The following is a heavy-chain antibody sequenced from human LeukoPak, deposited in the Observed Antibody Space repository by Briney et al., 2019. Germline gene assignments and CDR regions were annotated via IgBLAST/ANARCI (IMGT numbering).Heavy chain of an antibody. Sequence: GGSLRPSCAASGFTVSSNYMSWVRQAPGKGLEWVSVIYSGGSTYYADSVKGRFTISRDNSKNTLYLQMNSRRAEDTAVYYCASSGYDSYYYYGMDVWGQGTTVTVSS. J-gene: IGHJ6*02. V-gene: IGHV3-66*01. CDR3: ASSGYDSYYYYGMDV. CDR1: GFTVSSNY. CDR2: IYSGGST. D-gene: IGHD5-12*01.